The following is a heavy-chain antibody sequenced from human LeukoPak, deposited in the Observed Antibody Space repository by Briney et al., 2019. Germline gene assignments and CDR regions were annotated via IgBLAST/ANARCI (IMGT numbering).Heavy chain of an antibody. D-gene: IGHD2-2*01. CDR3: ARGAVVVPAAMGTSNWFDP. Sequence: SETLSLTCTVSGGSISRYYWSWIRQPPGKGLEWIGYIYYSGSTNYNPSLKSRVTISVDTSKNQFSLKLSSVTAADTAVYYCARGAVVVPAAMGTSNWFDPWGQGTLVTVSS. CDR1: GGSISRYY. V-gene: IGHV4-59*01. J-gene: IGHJ5*02. CDR2: IYYSGST.